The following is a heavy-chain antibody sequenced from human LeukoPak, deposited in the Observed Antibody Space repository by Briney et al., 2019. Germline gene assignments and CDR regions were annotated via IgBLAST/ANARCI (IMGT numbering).Heavy chain of an antibody. V-gene: IGHV4-39*01. CDR2: IYYSGST. Sequence: SESLSLTCTVSGGSISSSSYYWGWIRQPPGKGLVWIGSIYYSGSTFYNPSLKSRVTISEDTPKNQFSLKLSSVTAADTAVYYCARRVAVAGHGFDYWGQGTLVTVSS. D-gene: IGHD6-19*01. CDR3: ARRVAVAGHGFDY. J-gene: IGHJ4*02. CDR1: GGSISSSSYY.